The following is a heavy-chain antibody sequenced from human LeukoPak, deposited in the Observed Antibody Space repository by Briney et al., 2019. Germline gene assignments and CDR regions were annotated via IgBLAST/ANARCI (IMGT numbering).Heavy chain of an antibody. J-gene: IGHJ6*03. CDR2: ISGSGGST. D-gene: IGHD3-10*01. CDR3: ARALVGRITMVRGVTYYYYYYMDV. V-gene: IGHV3-23*01. Sequence: GGSLRLSCAASGFTFSTYAMHWVRQAPGKGLEWVSAISGSGGSTYYADSVKGRFTISRDNSKNTLYLQMNSLRAEDTAVYYCARALVGRITMVRGVTYYYYYYMDVWGKGTTVTISS. CDR1: GFTFSTYA.